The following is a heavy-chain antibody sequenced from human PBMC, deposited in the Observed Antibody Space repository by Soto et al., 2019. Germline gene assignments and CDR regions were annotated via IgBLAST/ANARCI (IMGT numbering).Heavy chain of an antibody. CDR3: ARGGVSTRTFDY. CDR1: GYNFAGYW. D-gene: IGHD3-3*01. CDR2: IYPSDSDT. Sequence: PGESLKISCKGSGYNFAGYWIAWVRQMPGKGLELMGIIYPSDSDTRYRPSFQGQVTVSADKSISSAYLQWSSLRASDTAMYYCARGGVSTRTFDYWGQGTPVTVSS. V-gene: IGHV5-51*01. J-gene: IGHJ4*02.